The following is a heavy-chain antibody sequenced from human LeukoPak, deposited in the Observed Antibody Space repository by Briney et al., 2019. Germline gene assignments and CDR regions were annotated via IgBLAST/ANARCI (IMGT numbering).Heavy chain of an antibody. J-gene: IGHJ4*02. CDR1: GFTFSSYG. CDR3: AKELHYYDRSGYYFDY. Sequence: GGSLRLSCAASGFTFSSYGMHWVRQAPGKGLEWVAFIRYDGSNRYYADSVKGRFTISRDNSKNTLFLQMNSLRTEDTAVYYCAKELHYYDRSGYYFDYWGQGTLVTVSS. D-gene: IGHD3-22*01. V-gene: IGHV3-30*02. CDR2: IRYDGSNR.